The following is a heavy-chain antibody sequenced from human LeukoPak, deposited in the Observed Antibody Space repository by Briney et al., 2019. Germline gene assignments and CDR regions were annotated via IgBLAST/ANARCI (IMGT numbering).Heavy chain of an antibody. CDR3: AQTTAGRYEY. J-gene: IGHJ4*02. D-gene: IGHD1-26*01. CDR2: IGKSGETT. Sequence: LAGGSLRLSCAASGFTFSTYAMNWVRQAPGRGLEWVSAIGKSGETTYYADSVKGRFTISRDNSKNTLYLQLNSLRADDTAVYYCAQTTAGRYEYWGRGTLVTVSA. CDR1: GFTFSTYA. V-gene: IGHV3-23*01.